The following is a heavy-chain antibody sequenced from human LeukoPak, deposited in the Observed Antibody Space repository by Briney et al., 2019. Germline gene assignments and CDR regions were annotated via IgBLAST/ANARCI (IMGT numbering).Heavy chain of an antibody. CDR3: AKDRGGSYVHDAFDI. D-gene: IGHD1-26*01. Sequence: PGGSLRLSCAASGFTFSSYGMHWVRQAPGKGLEWVAVISYDGSNKYYADSVKGRFTISRDNSKNTLYLQMNSLRAEDTAVYYCAKDRGGSYVHDAFDIWGQGTMVTVSS. J-gene: IGHJ3*02. V-gene: IGHV3-30*18. CDR1: GFTFSSYG. CDR2: ISYDGSNK.